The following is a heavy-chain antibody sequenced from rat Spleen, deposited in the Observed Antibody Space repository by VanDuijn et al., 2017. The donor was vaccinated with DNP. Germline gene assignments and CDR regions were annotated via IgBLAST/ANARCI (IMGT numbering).Heavy chain of an antibody. Sequence: EVQLVESGGGLVQVGRSMKLSCAASGFTFSYYGMAWVRQAPKKGLEWVAYISYDGGSTYYGDSVKGRFTISRDNAKSTLYLQMNSLRSEDMATYYCARLWGYRGYFDYWGQGVMVTVSS. CDR1: GFTFSYYG. J-gene: IGHJ2*01. D-gene: IGHD1-1*01. V-gene: IGHV5-22*01. CDR2: ISYDGGST. CDR3: ARLWGYRGYFDY.